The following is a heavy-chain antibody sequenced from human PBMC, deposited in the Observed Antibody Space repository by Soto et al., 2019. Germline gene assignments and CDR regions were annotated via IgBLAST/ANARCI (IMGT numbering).Heavy chain of an antibody. D-gene: IGHD6-13*01. J-gene: IGHJ4*02. Sequence: GGSLRLSCAASGFTFSSHWMNWVRQAPGKGLVWVSRINSDGSSTSYADSVKGRINISRDNAKNTLYLQMNSLRAEDTAVYYCARDRGYSRSYDYWGQGTLVTVSS. CDR2: INSDGSST. CDR3: ARDRGYSRSYDY. CDR1: GFTFSSHW. V-gene: IGHV3-74*01.